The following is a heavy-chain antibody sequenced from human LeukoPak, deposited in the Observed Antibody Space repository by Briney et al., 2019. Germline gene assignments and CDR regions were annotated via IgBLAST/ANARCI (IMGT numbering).Heavy chain of an antibody. Sequence: GGTLRLSRAASGFTFTAYAMSWFRQTPGKGLEWVANIHDDGRVTNYVDSVKGRFTISRDDARNSVYLQLNSLRAEDTALYYCARGRGWVDHWGQGTLVTVSS. CDR1: GFTFTAYA. D-gene: IGHD3-16*01. CDR3: ARGRGWVDH. V-gene: IGHV3-7*01. CDR2: IHDDGRVT. J-gene: IGHJ4*02.